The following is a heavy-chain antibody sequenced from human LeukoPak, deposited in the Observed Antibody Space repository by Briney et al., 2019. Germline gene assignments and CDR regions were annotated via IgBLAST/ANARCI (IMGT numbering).Heavy chain of an antibody. V-gene: IGHV4-38-2*01. CDR1: GYSISSGYY. CDR3: ARLTKGRYFDYIFAF. J-gene: IGHJ4*02. Sequence: SETLSLTCAVSGYSISSGYYWGWVRQPPGKGLEWIAEINFIGRTSYNSSLNSRVTMSVDTSKNQFSLKMTSPTAADTAVYFCARLTKGRYFDYIFAFWGQGILVTVSS. CDR2: INFIGRT. D-gene: IGHD3-9*01.